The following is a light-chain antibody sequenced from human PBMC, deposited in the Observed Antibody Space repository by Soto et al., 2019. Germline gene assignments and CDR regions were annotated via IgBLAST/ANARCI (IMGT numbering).Light chain of an antibody. CDR2: GNN. V-gene: IGLV1-40*01. J-gene: IGLJ2*01. CDR1: GSNIGAGYD. Sequence: QSVLTQPPSVSGAPGQRVTISCTGSGSNIGAGYDVRWYQQLPGTAPKRLIYGNNNRPSGVPDRFSGSKSGTSASLAITGLQAEDEADYYCQSYDSSLSGSVFGGGTKVTVL. CDR3: QSYDSSLSGSV.